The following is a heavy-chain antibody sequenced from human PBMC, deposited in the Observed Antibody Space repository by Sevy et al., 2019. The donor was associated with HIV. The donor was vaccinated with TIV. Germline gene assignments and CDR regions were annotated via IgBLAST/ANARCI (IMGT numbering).Heavy chain of an antibody. J-gene: IGHJ4*02. CDR3: ARDQIGGSYTFEY. D-gene: IGHD1-26*01. CDR2: IYYSGST. Sequence: SETLSLTCTVSGGSISSGGYYWSWIRQHPGKGLEGIGYIYYSGSTYYNPSLKSRVTLSVDTSKNQFSLKLSLVTAAETAVYYCARDQIGGSYTFEYWGQGTLVTVSS. CDR1: GGSISSGGYY. V-gene: IGHV4-31*03.